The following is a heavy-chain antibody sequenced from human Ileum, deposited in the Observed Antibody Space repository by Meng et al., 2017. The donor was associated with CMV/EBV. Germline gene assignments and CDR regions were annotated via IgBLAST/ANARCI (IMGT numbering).Heavy chain of an antibody. J-gene: IGHJ5*02. V-gene: IGHV4-39*07. D-gene: IGHD3-10*01. CDR3: ARDLSGSGIYAWFAP. CDR1: GGSISRGSYY. Sequence: SETLSLTCTVSGGSISRGSYYWGWIRQPPGKGLEWIGSIYYSGSTSYHPSLRSRVTISVDTSKNQFSLNLRSLTAADAAVYYFARDLSGSGIYAWFAPWGQGTLVTVSS. CDR2: IYYSGST.